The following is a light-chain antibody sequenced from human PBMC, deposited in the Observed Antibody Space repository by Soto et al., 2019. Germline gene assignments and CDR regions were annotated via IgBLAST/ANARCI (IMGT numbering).Light chain of an antibody. V-gene: IGLV2-23*02. J-gene: IGLJ3*02. CDR1: ISDVGSYNL. CDR2: EVT. CDR3: CSYAGNSIWM. Sequence: QSALIQPASVSGSPGQSITISCAGTISDVGSYNLVSWYQQYPGKAPKLMIYEVTKRPSGVSNRFSGSKSAAYTAFLTVSGLQAEDEADYYCCSYAGNSIWMFGGGTKLTVL.